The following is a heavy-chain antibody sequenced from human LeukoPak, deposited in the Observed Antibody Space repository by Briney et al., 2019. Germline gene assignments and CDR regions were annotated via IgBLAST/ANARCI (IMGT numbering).Heavy chain of an antibody. CDR3: AKHFVSTVRIYDMDV. J-gene: IGHJ6*02. Sequence: PGESLTLSCFVSTFTFSNYAMSWVRQAPGKGLEWVSGISSSGSTHYHASLKGRFTIFRDNSEKTLFLQMNSLTAEDPAVYYCAKHFVSTVRIYDMDVWGQGTTVTVSS. D-gene: IGHD5/OR15-5a*01. CDR2: ISSSGST. CDR1: TFTFSNYA. V-gene: IGHV3-23*01.